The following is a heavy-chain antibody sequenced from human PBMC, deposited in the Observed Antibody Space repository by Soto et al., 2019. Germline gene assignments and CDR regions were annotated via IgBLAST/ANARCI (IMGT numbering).Heavy chain of an antibody. CDR3: AKEYSYGSGPIDY. D-gene: IGHD5-18*01. J-gene: IGHJ4*02. V-gene: IGHV3-23*01. CDR1: GFTFSSYA. Sequence: EVQLLESGGGLVQPGGSLRLSCAASGFTFSSYAMSWVRQAPGKGLEWVSAISGRGGSTSYADSVKGRFTISRDNSKNTLYLQMNSLRAEDTAVYYCAKEYSYGSGPIDYWGQGTLVTVSS. CDR2: ISGRGGST.